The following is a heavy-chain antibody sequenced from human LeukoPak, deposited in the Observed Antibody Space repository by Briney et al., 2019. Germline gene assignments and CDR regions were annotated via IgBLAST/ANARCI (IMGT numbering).Heavy chain of an antibody. V-gene: IGHV5-10-1*01. CDR1: GYSFTSYW. CDR2: IDPSDSYT. Sequence: GESLKISCKGSGYSFTSYWISWVRQMPGKGLGWMGRIDPSDSYTDYSPSFQGHVTISADKSISTAYLQWSSLKASDTAMYYCARHGSGGAYCGGDCYSWYFDLWGRGTLVTVSS. CDR3: ARHGSGGAYCGGDCYSWYFDL. D-gene: IGHD2-21*02. J-gene: IGHJ2*01.